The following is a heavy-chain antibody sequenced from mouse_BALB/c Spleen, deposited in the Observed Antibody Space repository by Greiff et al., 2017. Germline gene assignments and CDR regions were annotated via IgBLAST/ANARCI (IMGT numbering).Heavy chain of an antibody. CDR3: AREGCGRPAGIAY. V-gene: IGHV14-3*02. J-gene: IGHJ3*01. Sequence: VQLKESGAELVKPGASVKLSCTASGFNIKDTYMHWVKQRPEQGLEWIGWIDPSNGYTKYDPKFQGKATISADTSSNTAYLQLSSLTSEDTAVYYVAREGCGRPAGIAYWGQGTLVTVSA. CDR2: IDPSNGYT. D-gene: IGHD1-1*02. CDR1: GFNIKDTY.